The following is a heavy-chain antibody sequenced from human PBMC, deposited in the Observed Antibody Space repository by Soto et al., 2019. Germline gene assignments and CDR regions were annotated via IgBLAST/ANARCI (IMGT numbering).Heavy chain of an antibody. J-gene: IGHJ4*02. Sequence: QLQLQESGPGLVKPSETLSLTCTVSGCSISSSSYYWGWLRQPPGKGLEWIGSIYYSGSTYYNPSLKSRVTISVDTAKNQFSLELRSVTDADTAVYYCATRGQWLATAAFDYWGQGTLVTVSS. D-gene: IGHD6-19*01. CDR1: GCSISSSSYY. V-gene: IGHV4-39*01. CDR2: IYYSGST. CDR3: ATRGQWLATAAFDY.